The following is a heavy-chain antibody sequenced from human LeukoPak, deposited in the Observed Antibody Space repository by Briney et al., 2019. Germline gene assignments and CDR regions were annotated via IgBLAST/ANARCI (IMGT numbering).Heavy chain of an antibody. J-gene: IGHJ4*03. CDR3: GSSPYVWGIDH. CDR1: GFTVSNNY. Sequence: PGGSLRLSCAASGFTVSNNYMSWVRQAPGKGLEWVSIIYSGGSTYYADSVKGRFTISRDNSKNTLHLQMKSLRADDTAVYYCGSSPYVWGIDHWGHRSPVTVSS. V-gene: IGHV3-53*01. D-gene: IGHD3-16*01. CDR2: IYSGGST.